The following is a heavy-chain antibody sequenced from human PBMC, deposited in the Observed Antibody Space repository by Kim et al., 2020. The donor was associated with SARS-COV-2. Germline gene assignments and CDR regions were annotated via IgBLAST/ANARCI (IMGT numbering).Heavy chain of an antibody. CDR2: ISGSGGST. CDR1: GFTFSSYA. J-gene: IGHJ4*02. D-gene: IGHD4-17*01. V-gene: IGHV3-23*01. CDR3: AKDKLSDYGDYPGPFDY. Sequence: GGSLRLSCAASGFTFSSYAMSWVRQAPGKGLEWVSAISGSGGSTYYADSVKGRFTISRDNSKNTLYLQMNSLRAEDTAVYYCAKDKLSDYGDYPGPFDYWGQGTLVTVSS.